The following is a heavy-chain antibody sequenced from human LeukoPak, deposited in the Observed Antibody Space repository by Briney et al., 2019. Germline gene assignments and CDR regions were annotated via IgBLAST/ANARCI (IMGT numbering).Heavy chain of an antibody. Sequence: GGSLRLSCAAFGFRFDSYSMNWVRQAPGKGLEWVAVIWYDGSNKYYADSVKGRFTISRDNSKNTLYLQMNILRAEDTAVYYCARDRDYDYLDYWGQGTLVTVSS. J-gene: IGHJ4*02. V-gene: IGHV3-33*08. CDR3: ARDRDYDYLDY. CDR1: GFRFDSYS. D-gene: IGHD5-12*01. CDR2: IWYDGSNK.